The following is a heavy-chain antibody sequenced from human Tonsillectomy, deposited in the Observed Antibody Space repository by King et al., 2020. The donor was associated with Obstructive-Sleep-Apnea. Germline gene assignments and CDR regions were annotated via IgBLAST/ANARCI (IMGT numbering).Heavy chain of an antibody. CDR2: INPSGGST. CDR1: GYTFTSYY. J-gene: IGHJ3*02. D-gene: IGHD1-26*01. Sequence: VQLVQSGAEVKKPGASVKVSCKASGYTFTSYYMHWVRQAPGQGLEWMGIINPSGGSTSYAQKFQGRVTMTRDTSTSTVYMELSSLRSEDTAVYYCARGHLFLLTATTCCAFDIWGQGTMVTVSS. V-gene: IGHV1-46*01. CDR3: ARGHLFLLTATTCCAFDI.